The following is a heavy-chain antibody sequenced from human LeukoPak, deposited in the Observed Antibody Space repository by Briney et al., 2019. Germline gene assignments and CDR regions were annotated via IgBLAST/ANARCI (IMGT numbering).Heavy chain of an antibody. CDR2: IYSTGST. CDR3: ARGSSGYYYG. V-gene: IGHV4-4*07. D-gene: IGHD3-22*01. CDR1: GGSLSSNY. Sequence: SETLSLTCNVSGGSLSSNYWSWIRQPAGKGLEWIGRIYSTGSTNYNPSLKSRVTMSIDTSKNQFSLKLSSVTAADTAVYYCARGSSGYYYGWGQGTLVTVSS. J-gene: IGHJ4*02.